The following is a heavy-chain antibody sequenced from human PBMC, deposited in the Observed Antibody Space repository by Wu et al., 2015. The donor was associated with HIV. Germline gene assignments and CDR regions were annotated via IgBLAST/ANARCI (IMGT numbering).Heavy chain of an antibody. CDR1: GYTFTSYD. Sequence: QVQLVQSGAEVKKPGASVKVSCKASGYTFTSYDINWVRQATGQGLEWMGWMNPNSGNTGYAQKFQGRVTMTRNTSISTAYMELSSLRSEDTAVYYCARIEFHPFYYDSSGADYWGQGRWSPPPQ. V-gene: IGHV1-8*01. J-gene: IGHJ4*02. CDR3: ARIEFHPFYYDSSGADY. D-gene: IGHD3-22*01. CDR2: MNPNSGNT.